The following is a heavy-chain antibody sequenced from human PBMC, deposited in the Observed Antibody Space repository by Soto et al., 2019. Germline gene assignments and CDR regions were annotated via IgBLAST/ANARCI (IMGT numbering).Heavy chain of an antibody. J-gene: IGHJ4*02. Sequence: SGPTLVNPTQTLTLTCTFSGFSLSTSGVGVGWIRQPPGKALECLALIYWNDDKRYSPSLESRLTITKDTSKNQVVLTMTNMDPLDTATYYCARNFYDTGNYYARIDYWGPGTLVTVSS. D-gene: IGHD3-10*01. CDR3: ARNFYDTGNYYARIDY. CDR1: GFSLSTSGVG. V-gene: IGHV2-5*01. CDR2: IYWNDDK.